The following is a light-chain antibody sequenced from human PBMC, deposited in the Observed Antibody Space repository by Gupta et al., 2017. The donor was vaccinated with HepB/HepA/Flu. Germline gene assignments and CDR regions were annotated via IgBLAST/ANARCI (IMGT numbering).Light chain of an antibody. CDR2: DVN. V-gene: IGLV2-14*03. J-gene: IGLJ3*02. CDR1: SSDVGGFNY. CDR3: ESFKIKQPRFL. Sequence: QSALAQIASVSASPGQSITVSCTGTSSDVGGFNYVSWYQHHPGTGPKLLIYDVNNRPSGIPERFSGSKSGTTASLAIYGLQVEDEADYYCESFKIKQPRFLFGGGTKVTVL.